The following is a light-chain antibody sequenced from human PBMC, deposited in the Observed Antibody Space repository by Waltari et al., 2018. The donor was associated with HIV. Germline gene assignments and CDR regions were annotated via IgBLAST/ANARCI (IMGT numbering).Light chain of an antibody. CDR1: SRSVGCYTY. V-gene: IGLV2-8*01. CDR2: EVY. CDR3: ASYAGRNNLV. J-gene: IGLJ2*01. Sequence: QSALTQPPSASGSPGQSVPIPCTGTSRSVGCYTYVPWYKQPPGEAPKVVIFEVYKRPSGVPDRLSGSKSGNTASLTVSGLQAEDEATYYCASYAGRNNLVFGGGTKLTVL.